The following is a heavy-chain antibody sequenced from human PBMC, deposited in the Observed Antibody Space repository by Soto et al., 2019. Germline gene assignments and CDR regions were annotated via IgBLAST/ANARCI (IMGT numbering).Heavy chain of an antibody. V-gene: IGHV4-39*07. CDR1: GGSFSSSSYF. D-gene: IGHD3-9*01. CDR2: ISYSGST. CDR3: ARANILTGYSDTFDI. J-gene: IGHJ3*02. Sequence: PSETLSLTCTVSGGSFSSSSYFWAWIRQPPGKGLEWIGSISYSGSTYYNPSLKSRVTISVDTSKNQFSLRLSSVTAADTAVYYCARANILTGYSDTFDIWGQGTMVTVSS.